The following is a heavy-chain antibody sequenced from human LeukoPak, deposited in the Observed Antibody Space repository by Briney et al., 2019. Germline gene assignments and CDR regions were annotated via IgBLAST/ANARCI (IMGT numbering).Heavy chain of an antibody. J-gene: IGHJ3*02. CDR3: ARAGYDILTGYYNRAFDI. V-gene: IGHV1-18*04. CDR2: ISAYNGNT. CDR1: GYTFTSYG. D-gene: IGHD3-9*01. Sequence: GSVKVSCKASGYTFTSYGIGWVRQAPGQGLEWMGWISAYNGNTNYAQKLQGRVTMTTDTSTSTAYMELRSLRSDDTAVYYCARAGYDILTGYYNRAFDIWGQGTMVTVSS.